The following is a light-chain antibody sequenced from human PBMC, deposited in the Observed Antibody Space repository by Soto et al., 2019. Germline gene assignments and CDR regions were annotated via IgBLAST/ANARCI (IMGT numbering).Light chain of an antibody. J-gene: IGKJ1*01. CDR1: QDIGNL. Sequence: DIQISQSPSFVSAAVGDRVTLTCRASQDIGNLLVWYQQKSGKAPTLLIYTTSKLQRGVPSRFSGSGSGTHFTLTISSLQPEDFATYYCQQASSFPRTFGQGTKVDI. CDR2: TTS. V-gene: IGKV1-12*01. CDR3: QQASSFPRT.